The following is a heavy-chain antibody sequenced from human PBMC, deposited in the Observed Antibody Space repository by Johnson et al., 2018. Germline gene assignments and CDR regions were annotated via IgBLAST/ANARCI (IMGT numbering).Heavy chain of an antibody. J-gene: IGHJ1*01. V-gene: IGHV3-30*04. D-gene: IGHD2-21*02. CDR1: GFTFNSYA. Sequence: QVQLVQSGGGVVQPGRSLRLSCAASGFTFNSYAMHWVRQATGKGLEWVAVTSYDGTDKDYADSVKGRFTISRDNSENTLYLKMNSLRAEDTAVSYCATETCGGDCYLEYLHHWGQGTLVTVSS. CDR2: TSYDGTDK. CDR3: ATETCGGDCYLEYLHH.